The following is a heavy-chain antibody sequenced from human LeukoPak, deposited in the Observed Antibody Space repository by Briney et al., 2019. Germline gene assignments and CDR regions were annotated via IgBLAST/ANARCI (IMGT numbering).Heavy chain of an antibody. Sequence: SETLSLTCPVYGGSFSGYYWSWIRQPPGKGLEWNGEINHSGSTNYNPSLKSRVTISVDTSKNQFSLKLSSVTAADTAVYYCARASIAVAAFDYWGQGTLVTVSS. CDR2: INHSGST. D-gene: IGHD6-19*01. CDR3: ARASIAVAAFDY. CDR1: GGSFSGYY. V-gene: IGHV4-34*01. J-gene: IGHJ4*02.